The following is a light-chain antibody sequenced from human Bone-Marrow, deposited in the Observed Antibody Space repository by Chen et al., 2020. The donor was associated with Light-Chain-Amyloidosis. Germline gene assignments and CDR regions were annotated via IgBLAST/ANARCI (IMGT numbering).Light chain of an antibody. CDR3: SSYTSRSTLDV. CDR1: SSDVDCYNY. J-gene: IGLJ1*01. CDR2: DIS. V-gene: IGLV2-14*01. Sequence: QSALTQPAPVFGPPRQTIPISFTGPSSDVDCYNYVSWYQQHPGKAPKLMIYDISNRPSGVSNRFSGSKSGNTASLTISGLQAEDEADYYCSSYTSRSTLDVFGTGTKVTVL.